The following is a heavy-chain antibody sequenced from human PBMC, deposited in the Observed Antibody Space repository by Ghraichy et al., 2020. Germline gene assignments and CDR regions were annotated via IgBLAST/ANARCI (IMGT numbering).Heavy chain of an antibody. D-gene: IGHD3-3*01. J-gene: IGHJ6*03. CDR1: GGSISSYY. CDR3: ARYAPSGTIFGVVMGNYYYMDV. Sequence: SETLSLTCTVSGGSISSYYWSWIRQPPGKGLEWIGYIYYSGSTNYNPSLKSRVTISVDTSKNQFSLKLSSVTAADTAVYYCARYAPSGTIFGVVMGNYYYMDVWGKGTTVTVSS. V-gene: IGHV4-59*01. CDR2: IYYSGST.